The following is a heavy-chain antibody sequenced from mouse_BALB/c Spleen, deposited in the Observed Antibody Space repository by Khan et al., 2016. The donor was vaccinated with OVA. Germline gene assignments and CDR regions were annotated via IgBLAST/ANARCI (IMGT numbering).Heavy chain of an antibody. CDR2: IAPGGGST. V-gene: IGHV1S41*01. J-gene: IGHJ4*01. CDR3: ARGNYYGNGDYAMDY. D-gene: IGHD1-1*01. Sequence: DLVKPGASVKLSCKASGYTFTSYWINWIKQRPGQGLEWIGRIAPGGGSTSYNEMFKGKATLTVDTSSSTAYIQVSSLSTEDSAVFFCARGNYYGNGDYAMDYWGQGTSLTVSS. CDR1: GYTFTSYW.